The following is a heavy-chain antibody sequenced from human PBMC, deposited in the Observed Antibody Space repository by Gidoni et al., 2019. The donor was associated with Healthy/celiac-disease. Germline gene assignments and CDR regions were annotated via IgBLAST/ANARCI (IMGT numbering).Heavy chain of an antibody. V-gene: IGHV3-23*01. CDR1: GFAVSSYA. D-gene: IGHD6-13*01. CDR3: AKASVQLACRGDAEYFQH. CDR2: ISGSGGST. Sequence: EVQLLESGGGLVQPGGSRRLYCAASGFAVSSYAMSWVRQAPGKGLEWVSAISGSGGSTYYADSVKGRFTISRDNSKNTLYLQMNSLRAEDTAVYYCAKASVQLACRGDAEYFQHWGQGTLVTVSS. J-gene: IGHJ1*01.